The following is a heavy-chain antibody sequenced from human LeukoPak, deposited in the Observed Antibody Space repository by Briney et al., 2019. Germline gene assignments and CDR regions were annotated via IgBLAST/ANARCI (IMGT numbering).Heavy chain of an antibody. J-gene: IGHJ6*03. CDR1: GFTFSSYW. CDR3: ARHGGVVRGLINYYYYYMDV. V-gene: IGHV3-7*01. D-gene: IGHD3-10*01. Sequence: GGSLRLSCAASGFTFSSYWMSWVRQAPGKGLEWVANIKKDGSEKYYVDSVKGRFTISRDNAKNSLYLQMNSLRAEDTAVYYCARHGGVVRGLINYYYYYMDVWGKGTTVTVSS. CDR2: IKKDGSEK.